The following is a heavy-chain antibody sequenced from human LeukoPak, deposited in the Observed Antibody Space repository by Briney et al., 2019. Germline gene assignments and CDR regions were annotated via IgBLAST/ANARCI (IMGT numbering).Heavy chain of an antibody. D-gene: IGHD5-18*01. Sequence: GGSLRLSCAASGFTFSSYGMHWVRQAPGEGLEWVAVISYDGSNKYYADSVKGRFTISRDNSKNTLYLQMNSLRAEDTAVYYCAKDGHSYGSYHFDYWGQGTLVTVSS. CDR2: ISYDGSNK. CDR1: GFTFSSYG. CDR3: AKDGHSYGSYHFDY. V-gene: IGHV3-30*18. J-gene: IGHJ4*02.